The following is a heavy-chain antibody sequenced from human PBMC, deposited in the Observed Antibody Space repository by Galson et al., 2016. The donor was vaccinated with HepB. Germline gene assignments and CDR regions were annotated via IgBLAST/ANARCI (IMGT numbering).Heavy chain of an antibody. CDR1: GVSITSSNW. Sequence: ETLSLTCAVSGVSITSSNWWSWVRQPPGKGLEWSGEIYHSGRTQYSPSLKSRVTMSTDKSKNQLSLNLKSVTAADTAVYYCARDGGAYYHDNGPGGFDPWGQGTLVTVSS. J-gene: IGHJ5*02. CDR2: IYHSGRT. CDR3: ARDGGAYYHDNGPGGFDP. D-gene: IGHD3-22*01. V-gene: IGHV4-4*02.